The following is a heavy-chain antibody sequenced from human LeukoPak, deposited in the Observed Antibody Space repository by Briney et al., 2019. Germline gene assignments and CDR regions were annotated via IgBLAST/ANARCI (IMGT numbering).Heavy chain of an antibody. D-gene: IGHD3-3*01. J-gene: IGHJ5*02. Sequence: GGSLRLSCAASGFTFSSYAMSWVRQAPGKGLEWVSAISGSGGSTYYADSVKGRFTISRDNSKNTLYLQMNSLRAEDTAAYYCAKDWGNYDFWSGFGRNWFDPWGQGTLVTVSS. CDR3: AKDWGNYDFWSGFGRNWFDP. CDR2: ISGSGGST. CDR1: GFTFSSYA. V-gene: IGHV3-23*01.